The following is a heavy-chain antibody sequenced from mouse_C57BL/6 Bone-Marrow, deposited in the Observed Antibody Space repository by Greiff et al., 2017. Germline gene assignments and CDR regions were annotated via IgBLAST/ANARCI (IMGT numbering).Heavy chain of an antibody. CDR1: GFTFSSYA. Sequence: EVQVVESGGGLVKPGGSLKLSCAASGFTFSSYAMSWVRQTPEKRLEWVAIISDGGSYTYYPDNVKGRFTISRDNAKNNLYLQMSHLKSEDTAMYYCARDKAYYSNYFDYWGQGTTLTVSS. CDR3: ARDKAYYSNYFDY. V-gene: IGHV5-4*01. D-gene: IGHD2-5*01. CDR2: ISDGGSYT. J-gene: IGHJ2*01.